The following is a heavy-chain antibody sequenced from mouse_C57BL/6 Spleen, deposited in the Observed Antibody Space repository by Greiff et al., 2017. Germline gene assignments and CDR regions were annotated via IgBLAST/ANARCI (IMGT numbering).Heavy chain of an antibody. CDR2: IRNKANGYTT. CDR1: GFTFTDYY. CDR3: ARGGLTTVVAPCDY. V-gene: IGHV7-3*01. D-gene: IGHD1-1*01. Sequence: EVQVVESGGGLVKPGGSLKLSCAASGFTFTDYYMSWVRQPPGKALEWLGFIRNKANGYTTEYSASVKGRFTISRDNSQSILYLQMNALRAEDSATYYCARGGLTTVVAPCDYWGQGTTLTVAS. J-gene: IGHJ2*01.